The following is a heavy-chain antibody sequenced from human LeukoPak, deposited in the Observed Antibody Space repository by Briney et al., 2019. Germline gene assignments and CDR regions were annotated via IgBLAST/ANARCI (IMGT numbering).Heavy chain of an antibody. D-gene: IGHD6-19*01. J-gene: IGHJ3*02. CDR2: IIPIFGTA. CDR3: ARGGSSGWYTDI. V-gene: IGHV1-69*05. Sequence: SVKVSCKASGGTLSSYAISWVRQAPGQGLEWMGRIIPIFGTANYAQKFQGRVTITTDESTSTAYMELSSLRSEDTAVYYCARGGSSGWYTDIWGQGTMVTVSS. CDR1: GGTLSSYA.